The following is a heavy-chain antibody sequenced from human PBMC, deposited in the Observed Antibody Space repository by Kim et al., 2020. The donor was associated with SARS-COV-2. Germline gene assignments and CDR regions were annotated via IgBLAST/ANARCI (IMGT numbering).Heavy chain of an antibody. V-gene: IGHV1-2*04. Sequence: ASVKVSCKASGYTFTGYYMHWVRQAPGQGLEWMGWINPNSGGTNYAQKFQGWVTMTRDTSISTAYMELSRLRSDDTAVYYCARGSPPYSSSWYVLGQPGYGMDVWGQGTTVTVSS. CDR2: INPNSGGT. J-gene: IGHJ6*02. CDR1: GYTFTGYY. CDR3: ARGSPPYSSSWYVLGQPGYGMDV. D-gene: IGHD6-13*01.